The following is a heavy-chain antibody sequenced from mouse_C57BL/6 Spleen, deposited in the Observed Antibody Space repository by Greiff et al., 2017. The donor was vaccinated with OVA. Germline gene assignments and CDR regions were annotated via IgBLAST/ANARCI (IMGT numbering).Heavy chain of an antibody. V-gene: IGHV5-2*01. J-gene: IGHJ3*01. CDR1: EYEFPSHD. CDR3: ARHAYDGGFAY. CDR2: INSDGGST. D-gene: IGHD2-12*01. Sequence: EVQRVESGAGLVQPGESLKLSCASNEYEFPSHDMPWVRKTPEKRLELVAAINSDGGSTYYPDTMQRRFIISRDNTKKALYLQMSSLRSEDTALYYCARHAYDGGFAYWGQGTLVTVSA.